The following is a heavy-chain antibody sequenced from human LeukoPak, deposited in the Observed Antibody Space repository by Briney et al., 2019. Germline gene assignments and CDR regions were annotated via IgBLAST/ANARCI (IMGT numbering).Heavy chain of an antibody. CDR3: ARDTYGSGSYEHYYFDY. CDR1: GGSISSYY. CDR2: IYYSGST. V-gene: IGHV4-59*01. J-gene: IGHJ4*02. Sequence: SETLSLTCTVSGGSISSYYWSWIRQPPGKGLEWIGYIYYSGSTNYNPSLKSRVTISVDTSKNQFSLKLSSVTAADTAVYYCARDTYGSGSYEHYYFDYWGQGTLVTVSS. D-gene: IGHD1-26*01.